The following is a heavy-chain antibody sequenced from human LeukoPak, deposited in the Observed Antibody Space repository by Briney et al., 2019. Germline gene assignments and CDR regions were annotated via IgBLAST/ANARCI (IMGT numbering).Heavy chain of an antibody. J-gene: IGHJ5*02. CDR2: IRYDGSNK. D-gene: IGHD6-13*01. CDR1: GFTFSSYG. V-gene: IGHV3-30*02. Sequence: TGGSLRLSCAASGFTFSSYGMHWVRQAPGKGLEWVAFIRYDGSNKYYADSVKGRFTISRDNSKNTLYLQMNSLRAEDTAVYYCAKERSRQQLVPDPWGQGTLVTVSS. CDR3: AKERSRQQLVPDP.